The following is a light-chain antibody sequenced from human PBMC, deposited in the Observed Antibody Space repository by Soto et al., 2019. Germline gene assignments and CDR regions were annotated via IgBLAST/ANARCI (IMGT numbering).Light chain of an antibody. CDR3: WSYAVGRTYV. CDR1: SSDVGNYNL. CDR2: EDT. V-gene: IGLV2-23*01. Sequence: QSALTQPASVSGSPGQSITISCTGSSSDVGNYNLVSWYQQHPGKAPKLMIYEDTKWPSGVSNRFSGSKSGNTAYQTISGLQAEDEADYYCWSYAVGRTYVFGTGTKLTVL. J-gene: IGLJ1*01.